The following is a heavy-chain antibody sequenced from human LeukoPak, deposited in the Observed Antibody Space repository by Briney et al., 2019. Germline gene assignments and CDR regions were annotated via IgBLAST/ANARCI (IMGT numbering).Heavy chain of an antibody. V-gene: IGHV4-31*03. Sequence: SETLSLTCTVSGGSISSGGYYWSWIRQHPGKGLEWIGYIYYSGSTYYNPSLKSRVTISLDTSKNQFSLNLSSVTAADTAVYYCARDIGGDYFDYWGQGTLVTVSS. CDR3: ARDIGGDYFDY. J-gene: IGHJ4*02. D-gene: IGHD1-26*01. CDR2: IYYSGST. CDR1: GGSISSGGYY.